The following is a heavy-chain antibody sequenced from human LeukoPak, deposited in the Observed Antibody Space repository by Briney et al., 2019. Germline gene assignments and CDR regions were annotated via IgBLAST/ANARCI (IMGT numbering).Heavy chain of an antibody. V-gene: IGHV3-64*01. CDR3: ASTSANTYYYDSSGYYYNY. Sequence: GGSLRLSCAASGFTFSSYAMHWVRQAPGKGLEYVSAISSNGGSTYYANSVKGRFTISRDNSKNTLYLQMGSLRAEDMAMYYCASTSANTYYYDSSGYYYNYWGQGTLVAVSS. CDR1: GFTFSSYA. D-gene: IGHD3-22*01. J-gene: IGHJ4*02. CDR2: ISSNGGST.